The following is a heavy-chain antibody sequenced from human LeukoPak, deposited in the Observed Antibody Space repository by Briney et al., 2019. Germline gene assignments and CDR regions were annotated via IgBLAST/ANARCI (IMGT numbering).Heavy chain of an antibody. D-gene: IGHD3-10*01. CDR2: INTNTGNL. V-gene: IGHV7-4-1*02. CDR1: GYTFNTYG. CDR3: ARGSIGAPHHFDY. Sequence: ASVKVSCKASGYTFNTYGMNWVRQAPGQGLEWMGWINTNTGNLTYAQGFTGRFVFSLDTSVSTAYLQISSLKAEDTAVYYCARGSIGAPHHFDYWGQGTLVTVSS. J-gene: IGHJ4*02.